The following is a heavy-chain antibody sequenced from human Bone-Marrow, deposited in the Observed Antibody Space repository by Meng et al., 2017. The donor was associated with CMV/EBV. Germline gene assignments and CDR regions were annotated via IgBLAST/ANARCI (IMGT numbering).Heavy chain of an antibody. CDR1: GFTFIKYG. CDR3: ARGLYYYDSSGYYNSRYYFDY. D-gene: IGHD3-22*01. CDR2: ISGSGDTT. Sequence: GGSLRLSCAASGFTFIKYGMSWVRQAPGKGLEWVSGISGSGDTTYYADSVKGRFTISRDNSKNTLYLQMNSLRAEDTAVYYCARGLYYYDSSGYYNSRYYFDYWGQGTLVTVSS. J-gene: IGHJ4*02. V-gene: IGHV3-23*01.